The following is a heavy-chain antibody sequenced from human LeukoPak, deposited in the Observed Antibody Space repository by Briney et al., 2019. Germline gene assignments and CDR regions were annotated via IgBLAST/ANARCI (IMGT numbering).Heavy chain of an antibody. J-gene: IGHJ4*01. CDR1: GFTLSSYD. CDR2: ISGTGGRT. D-gene: IGHD6-6*01. V-gene: IGHV3-23*01. CDR3: ATHPCSSSWPVYY. Sequence: PGGSLRLSCAASGFTLSSYDTSWVRQAPGKGLEWVSGISGTGGRTYYADSVKGRFTISRDNSKNTLYLQMNSLRAEDTAVYYCATHPCSSSWPVYYWGHGNLFTVSS.